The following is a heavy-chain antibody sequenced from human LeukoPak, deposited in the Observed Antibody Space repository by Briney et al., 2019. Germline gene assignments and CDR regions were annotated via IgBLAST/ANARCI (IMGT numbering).Heavy chain of an antibody. J-gene: IGHJ6*02. Sequence: PSETLSLTCSVSGGSISRYYWSWIRQPPGKGLEWIGYIYSSGSTNYNPSLKSRVNISVDTSKNQFSLNLSSVTAADTALYYCARSLNCGYSDYYYYYAMDVWGQGTTVTVSS. CDR1: GGSISRYY. V-gene: IGHV4-59*08. D-gene: IGHD3-22*01. CDR3: ARSLNCGYSDYYYYYAMDV. CDR2: IYSSGST.